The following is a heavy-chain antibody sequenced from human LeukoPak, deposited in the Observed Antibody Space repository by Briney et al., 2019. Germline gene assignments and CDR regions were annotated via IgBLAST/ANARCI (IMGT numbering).Heavy chain of an antibody. V-gene: IGHV3-66*01. D-gene: IGHD1-26*01. CDR1: EFSVGSNY. J-gene: IGHJ3*02. CDR3: ARYSGASDAFDI. CDR2: YSGGST. Sequence: GGSLRLSCAASEFSVGSNYMTWVRQAPGKGLEWVSLYSGGSTYYADSVKGRFTISRDNSKNTFYLQMNSLRAEDTAVYYCARYSGASDAFDIWGQGTMVTVSS.